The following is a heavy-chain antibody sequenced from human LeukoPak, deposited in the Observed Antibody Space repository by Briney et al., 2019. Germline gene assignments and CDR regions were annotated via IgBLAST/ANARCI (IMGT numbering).Heavy chain of an antibody. CDR1: GYSFTSYW. CDR3: AGLIGYCSGGSCPLGPYYFDY. V-gene: IGHV5-51*01. D-gene: IGHD2-15*01. Sequence: RGESLQISCQGSGYSFTSYWIGWVRQLPGKGLEWMGIIYPGDSDTRYSPSFQGQVTISADKSISTAYLQWSSLKASDTAMYYCAGLIGYCSGGSCPLGPYYFDYWGQGTLVTVSS. CDR2: IYPGDSDT. J-gene: IGHJ4*02.